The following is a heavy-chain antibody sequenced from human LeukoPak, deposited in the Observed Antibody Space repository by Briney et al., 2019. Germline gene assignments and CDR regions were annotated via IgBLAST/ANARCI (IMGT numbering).Heavy chain of an antibody. D-gene: IGHD5-24*01. CDR3: ARVRDGYNDAYDI. J-gene: IGHJ3*02. Sequence: GSSVKVSCKASGGTFSSYAISWVRQAPGQGLEWMGGIIPIFGTANYAQKFQGRVTITADKSTSTVYMELNSLRSEDTAVYYCARVRDGYNDAYDIWGQGTMVTVPS. V-gene: IGHV1-69*06. CDR2: IIPIFGTA. CDR1: GGTFSSYA.